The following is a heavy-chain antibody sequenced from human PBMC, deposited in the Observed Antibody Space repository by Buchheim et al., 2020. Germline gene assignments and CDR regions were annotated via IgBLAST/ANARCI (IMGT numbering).Heavy chain of an antibody. D-gene: IGHD4-17*01. Sequence: QLQLQESGPGLVKPSETLSLTCTVSGGSISSSSYFWGWIRQPPGKGLEWIGTIYYSGSTYFNPSLKSRVTISVDTSKNQFSQKLSSVTAADTAVYYCARLETTVTTFRLGHDFDYWGQGTL. V-gene: IGHV4-39*01. J-gene: IGHJ4*02. CDR1: GGSISSSSYF. CDR2: IYYSGST. CDR3: ARLETTVTTFRLGHDFDY.